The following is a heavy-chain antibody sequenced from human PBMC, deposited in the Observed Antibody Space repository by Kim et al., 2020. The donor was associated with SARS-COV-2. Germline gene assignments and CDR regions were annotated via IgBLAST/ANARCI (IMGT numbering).Heavy chain of an antibody. D-gene: IGHD2-2*01. J-gene: IGHJ4*02. V-gene: IGHV3-21*01. CDR1: GFTFSSYS. CDR2: ISSSSSSI. CDR3: ASEGVVVVPAAMPY. Sequence: GGSLRLSCAASGFTFSSYSMNWVRQAPGKGLEWVSSISSSSSSIYYADSVKGRFTISRDNAKNSLYLQMNSLRAEDTAVYYCASEGVVVVPAAMPYWGQG.